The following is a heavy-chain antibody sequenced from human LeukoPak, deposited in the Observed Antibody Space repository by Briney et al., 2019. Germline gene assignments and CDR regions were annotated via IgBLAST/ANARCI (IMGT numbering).Heavy chain of an antibody. CDR2: IKKDGSEK. D-gene: IGHD5-18*01. Sequence: GGSLRLSCAASGFTFDDYGMSWVRQAPGKGLEWVANIKKDGSEKYYVDSVKGRFTISRDNAKKSLYLQMNSLGAEDTAVYYCARHLSGITGYTYGRGIDYWGQGTLLTVSS. J-gene: IGHJ4*02. CDR1: GFTFDDYG. CDR3: ARHLSGITGYTYGRGIDY. V-gene: IGHV3-7*01.